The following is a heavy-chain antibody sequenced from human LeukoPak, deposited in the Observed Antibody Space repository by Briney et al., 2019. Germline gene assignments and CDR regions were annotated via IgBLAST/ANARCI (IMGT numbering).Heavy chain of an antibody. CDR3: ASPDYYDSSGRKAAFDI. J-gene: IGHJ3*02. V-gene: IGHV3-74*01. Sequence: GSXRXSCAXXGFTXSXXWMHWVRQAPGXGLXXVSRINTDGSSTSYADSVKGRFTISRDNAKNTLYLQMNSLRAEDTAVYYCASPDYYDSSGRKAAFDIWGQGTMVTVSS. CDR2: INTDGSST. CDR1: GFTXSXXW. D-gene: IGHD3-22*01.